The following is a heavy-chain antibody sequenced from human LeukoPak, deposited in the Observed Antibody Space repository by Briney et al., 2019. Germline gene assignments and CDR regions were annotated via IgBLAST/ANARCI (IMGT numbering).Heavy chain of an antibody. V-gene: IGHV4-34*01. J-gene: IGHJ4*02. CDR2: INHSGGT. D-gene: IGHD3-16*01. CDR3: ARHYGP. Sequence: SETLSLTCAVYGGSFSGYYWSWIRQPPGKGLEWIGEINHSGGTNYNPPLKSRVTISVDTSKNQFSLKLSSVTAADTAVYYCARHYGPWGQGTLVTVSS. CDR1: GGSFSGYY.